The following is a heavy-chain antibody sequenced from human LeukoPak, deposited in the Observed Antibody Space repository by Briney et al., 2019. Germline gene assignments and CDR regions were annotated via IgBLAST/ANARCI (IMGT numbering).Heavy chain of an antibody. V-gene: IGHV3-21*04. Sequence: GGSLRLSCAVSGFPFSTYTLSWVRQASGKGLEWVSSVSSSSSYIYYADSVKGRFTISRDNAKNSLSLQMNSLRAEDTAVYYCAKGWESYWGGVYFDYWGQGTLVTVSS. D-gene: IGHD1-26*01. CDR3: AKGWESYWGGVYFDY. CDR1: GFPFSTYT. J-gene: IGHJ4*02. CDR2: VSSSSSYI.